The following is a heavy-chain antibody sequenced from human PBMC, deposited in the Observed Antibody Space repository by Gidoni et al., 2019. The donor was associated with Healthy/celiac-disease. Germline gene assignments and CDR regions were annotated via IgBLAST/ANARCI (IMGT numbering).Heavy chain of an antibody. D-gene: IGHD3-10*01. CDR3: ARERFGESIGLVYY. Sequence: HVQLVASGGGLVKHGGSLRLSCAASGFTSSDYYMRWIRQAPGKGLEWVSYISSIGSTIYYADSVKGRFTISRDNAKNSLYLQMNSLRAEDTAVYYCARERFGESIGLVYYWGQGTLVTVSS. V-gene: IGHV3-11*01. J-gene: IGHJ4*02. CDR1: GFTSSDYY. CDR2: ISSIGSTI.